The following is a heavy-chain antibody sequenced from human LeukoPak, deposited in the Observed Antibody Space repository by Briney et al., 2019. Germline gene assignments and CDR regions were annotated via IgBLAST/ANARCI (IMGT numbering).Heavy chain of an antibody. Sequence: GGSLRLSCAASGFIFSSSWMGWIRQAPGKGLEWVANISPDESEKYYVDSVKGRFSISRDNADNSLFLQMNSLRTEDAAVYYCVRGGELLDYWGQGTLVTVSS. CDR1: GFIFSSSW. V-gene: IGHV3-7*04. D-gene: IGHD3-10*01. CDR2: ISPDESEK. CDR3: VRGGELLDY. J-gene: IGHJ4*02.